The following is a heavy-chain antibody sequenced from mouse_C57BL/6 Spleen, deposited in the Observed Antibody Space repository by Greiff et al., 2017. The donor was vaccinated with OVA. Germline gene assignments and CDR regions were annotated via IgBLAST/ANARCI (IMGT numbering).Heavy chain of an antibody. J-gene: IGHJ3*01. CDR2: IDPEDGDT. CDR1: GFNIKDYY. D-gene: IGHD3-2*02. V-gene: IGHV14-1*01. Sequence: VHVKQSGAELVRPGASVKLSCTASGFNIKDYYMHWVKQRPEQGLEWIGRIDPEDGDTEYAPKFQGKATMTADTSSNTAYLQLSSLTSEDTAVYYCTTYAQTAQATYWGQGTLVTVSA. CDR3: TTYAQTAQATY.